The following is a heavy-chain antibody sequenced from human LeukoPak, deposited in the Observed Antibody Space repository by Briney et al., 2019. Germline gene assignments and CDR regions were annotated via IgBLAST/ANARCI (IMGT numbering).Heavy chain of an antibody. CDR3: ARSNIVVVTATQNYYFDY. V-gene: IGHV3-7*01. Sequence: GGSLRLSCAASGFTFSIYWMSWFRQAPGKGLEWVAHIKKDGSEKNYVDSVKGRFTISRDNSKNTLYLQMNSLRAEDTAVYYCARSNIVVVTATQNYYFDYWGQGTLVTVSS. CDR2: IKKDGSEK. CDR1: GFTFSIYW. J-gene: IGHJ4*02. D-gene: IGHD2-21*02.